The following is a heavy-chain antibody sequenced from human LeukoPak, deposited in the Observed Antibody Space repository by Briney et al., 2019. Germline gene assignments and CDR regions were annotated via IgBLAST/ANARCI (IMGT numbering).Heavy chain of an antibody. CDR2: ISSSSSYI. CDR3: ARTRWGDLSWFDP. Sequence: PGGSLRLSCAASGFTFSSYAMSWVRQAPGKGLEWVSSISSSSSYIYYADSVKGRFTISRDNAKNSLYLQMNSLRAEDTAVYYCARTRWGDLSWFDPWGQGTLVTVSS. V-gene: IGHV3-21*01. J-gene: IGHJ5*02. CDR1: GFTFSSYA. D-gene: IGHD3-16*01.